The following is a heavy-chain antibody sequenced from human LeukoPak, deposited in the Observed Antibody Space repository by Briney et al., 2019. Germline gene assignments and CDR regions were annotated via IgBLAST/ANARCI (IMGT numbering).Heavy chain of an antibody. CDR2: INHSGST. CDR3: AREIRYFDWLFQRHDAFDI. V-gene: IGHV4-34*01. J-gene: IGHJ3*02. D-gene: IGHD3-9*01. Sequence: TSETLSLTCAVYVGSFSGYYWIWIRQPPGKGLEWIREINHSGSTNYNPSLKSRVTISVDTSKNQFSLKLSSVTAADTAVYYCAREIRYFDWLFQRHDAFDIWGQGTMVTVSS. CDR1: VGSFSGYY.